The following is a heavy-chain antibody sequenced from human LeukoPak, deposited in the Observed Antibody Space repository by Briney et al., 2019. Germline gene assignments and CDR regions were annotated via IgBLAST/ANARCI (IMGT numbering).Heavy chain of an antibody. D-gene: IGHD3-22*01. Sequence: PGGSLRLSCAASGFTFSNAWMNWVRQAPGKGLEWVGRIKSKTDGGTIDYAAPVKGRFAISRDDSSNTLYLQMNSLRAEDTAVYYCARDIEDRSGYYYDYWGQGTLVTVSS. J-gene: IGHJ4*02. CDR2: IKSKTDGGTI. CDR1: GFTFSNAW. V-gene: IGHV3-15*07. CDR3: ARDIEDRSGYYYDY.